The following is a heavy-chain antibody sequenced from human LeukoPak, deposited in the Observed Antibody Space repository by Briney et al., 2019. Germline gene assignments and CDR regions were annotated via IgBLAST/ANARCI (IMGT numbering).Heavy chain of an antibody. Sequence: PSETLSLTCTVSGGSISSGGYYWSWIRQHPGKGLEWIGYIYYSGSTYYNPSLKSRVTISVDTSKNQFSLKLSSVTAADTAVYYCARRSYDFWSGYSIDYWGQGTLVTVSS. CDR1: GGSISSGGYY. CDR2: IYYSGST. D-gene: IGHD3-3*01. J-gene: IGHJ4*02. CDR3: ARRSYDFWSGYSIDY. V-gene: IGHV4-31*03.